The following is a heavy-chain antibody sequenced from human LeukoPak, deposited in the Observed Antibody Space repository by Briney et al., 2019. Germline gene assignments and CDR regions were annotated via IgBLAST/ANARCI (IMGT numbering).Heavy chain of an antibody. CDR2: INPNSGGT. CDR1: GYTFTDYY. CDR3: ARVRSNYYYYTDV. Sequence: ASVTVSCKASGYTFTDYYMHWVRQAPGQGLEWMGWINPNSGGTNYAQKFQGRVTMTRDTSISTAYMELSRLRSDDTAVYYRARVRSNYYYYTDVWGKGTTVTVSS. D-gene: IGHD4-11*01. J-gene: IGHJ6*03. V-gene: IGHV1-2*02.